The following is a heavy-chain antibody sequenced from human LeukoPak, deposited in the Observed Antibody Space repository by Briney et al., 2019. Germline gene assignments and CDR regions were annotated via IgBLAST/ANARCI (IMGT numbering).Heavy chain of an antibody. J-gene: IGHJ4*02. V-gene: IGHV4-39*02. CDR2: IYYSGTT. CDR3: AREVASSVEY. Sequence: SETLSLTCTVSGDSIKSTSYHWGWIRQPPGKGLEWIGSIYYSGTTYYNPSLISRLTISVDTSRNQCSLRLSSVTAADTAVYHCAREVASSVEYWGQGSLVTVSS. CDR1: GDSIKSTSYH. D-gene: IGHD3-10*01.